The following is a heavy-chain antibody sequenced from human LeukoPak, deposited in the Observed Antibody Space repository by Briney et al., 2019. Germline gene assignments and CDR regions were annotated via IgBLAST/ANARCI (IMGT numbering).Heavy chain of an antibody. CDR1: GYTFTSYD. CDR3: AIRIAAGGTAIGY. Sequence: ASVKVSCKASGYTFTSYDINWVRQAPGRGLEWMGWMNPNSGNTGYAQKFQGRVTMTRNTSISTAYMELSSLISEDTAMYYCAIRIAAGGTAIGYWGQGTLVTVSS. D-gene: IGHD6-13*01. CDR2: MNPNSGNT. J-gene: IGHJ4*02. V-gene: IGHV1-8*01.